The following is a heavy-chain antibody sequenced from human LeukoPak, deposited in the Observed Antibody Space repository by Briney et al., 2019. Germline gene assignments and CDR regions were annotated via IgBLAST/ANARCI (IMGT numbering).Heavy chain of an antibody. Sequence: GGSLRLSCAASGFTFSSSAMNWVRQAPGKGLEWVSSINNVASHIYYAHSVKGRFTISRDNAKNSLYLQMDSLSDEDTAVYYCARDCSSTSCLTAFDIWGQGTMVTVSS. J-gene: IGHJ3*02. CDR2: INNVASHI. CDR1: GFTFSSSA. D-gene: IGHD2-2*01. CDR3: ARDCSSTSCLTAFDI. V-gene: IGHV3-21*01.